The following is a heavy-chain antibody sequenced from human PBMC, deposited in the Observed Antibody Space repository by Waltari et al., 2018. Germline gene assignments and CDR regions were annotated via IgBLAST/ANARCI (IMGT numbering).Heavy chain of an antibody. CDR1: GFTVSSNY. Sequence: EVQLVETGGGLIQPGGSLRLSCADSGFTVSSNYMSWVRQAPGKGLEWVSVIYSGGSTYYADSVKGRFTISRDNSKNTLFLQMSSLRPEDTAVYYCAKVGVGLTTWYAFDIWGQGTMVTVSS. CDR2: IYSGGST. D-gene: IGHD1-1*01. V-gene: IGHV3-53*05. CDR3: AKVGVGLTTWYAFDI. J-gene: IGHJ3*02.